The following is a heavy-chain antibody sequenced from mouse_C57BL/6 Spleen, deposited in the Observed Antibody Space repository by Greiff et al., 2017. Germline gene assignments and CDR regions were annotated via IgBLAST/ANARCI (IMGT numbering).Heavy chain of an antibody. CDR1: GYTFTSYW. CDR3: ARSGYDDWYFDV. Sequence: VQLQQPGAELVRPGSSVKLSCKASGYTFTSYWMHWVKQRPIQGLEWIGNIDPSDSETHYNQKFKDKATLTVDKSSSTAYMQLSSLTSEDSAVYYCARSGYDDWYFDVWGTGTTVTVSS. D-gene: IGHD2-2*01. J-gene: IGHJ1*03. V-gene: IGHV1-52*01. CDR2: IDPSDSET.